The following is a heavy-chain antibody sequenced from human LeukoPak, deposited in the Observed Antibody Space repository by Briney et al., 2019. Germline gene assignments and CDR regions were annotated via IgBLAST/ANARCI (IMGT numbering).Heavy chain of an antibody. CDR3: ARPVGASAY. D-gene: IGHD1-26*01. CDR1: GFTFSSYG. J-gene: IGHJ4*02. V-gene: IGHV3-30*03. CDR2: ISYDGSNK. Sequence: GGSLRLSCAASGFTFSSYGMHWVRQAPGKGLEWVAVISYDGSNKYYADSVKGRFTISRDNSKNTLYLQMNSLRAEDTAVYYCARPVGASAYWGQGTLVTVSS.